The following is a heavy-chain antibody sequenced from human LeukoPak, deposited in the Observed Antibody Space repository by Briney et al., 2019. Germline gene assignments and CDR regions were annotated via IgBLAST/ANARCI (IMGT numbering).Heavy chain of an antibody. J-gene: IGHJ4*02. D-gene: IGHD3-22*01. V-gene: IGHV3-21*01. CDR2: ISVRRKYR. CDR3: VRLRRNNDRSGYYYYYDY. Sequence: PGGALRLSCVASGYTFSDFIVNWVRQAPGKGLEWVSSISVRRKYRYYADTVRGRFTISRDDARDSLFLQMNSLRAKDTAVYFCVRLRRNNDRSGYYYYYDYWGQGTLVTVSS. CDR1: GYTFSDFI.